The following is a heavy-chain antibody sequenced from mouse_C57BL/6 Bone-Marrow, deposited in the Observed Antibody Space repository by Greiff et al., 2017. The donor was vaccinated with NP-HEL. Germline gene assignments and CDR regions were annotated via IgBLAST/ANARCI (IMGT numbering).Heavy chain of an antibody. J-gene: IGHJ4*01. CDR2: IWSGGST. CDR3: ATLAHYYAMDY. CDR1: GFSLTSYG. V-gene: IGHV2-2*01. Sequence: VQLQQSGPGLVQPSQSLSITCTVSGFSLTSYGVHWVRQSPGKGLEWLGVIWSGGSTDYNAAFISRLSISKDNSKSQVFFKMNSLQADDTAIYYCATLAHYYAMDYWGQGTSVTVSS. D-gene: IGHD6-1*01.